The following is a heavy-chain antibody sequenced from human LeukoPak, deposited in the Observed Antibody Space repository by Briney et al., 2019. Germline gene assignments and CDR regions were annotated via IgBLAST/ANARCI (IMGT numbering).Heavy chain of an antibody. CDR2: ISDRDGNT. CDR1: GFTFSDVW. J-gene: IGHJ4*02. Sequence: GGSLRLSCAASGFTFSDVWMNWVRQAPGKGLEWVSGISDRDGNTKYADSVTGRFTISRDNSKNILFLQMNTLRAEDTAVYYCAKTTRPLGALDHWGQGTLVTVSS. CDR3: AKTTRPLGALDH. V-gene: IGHV3-23*01. D-gene: IGHD1-26*01.